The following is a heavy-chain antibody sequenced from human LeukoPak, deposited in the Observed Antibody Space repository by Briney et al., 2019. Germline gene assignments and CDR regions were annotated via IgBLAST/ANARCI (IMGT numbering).Heavy chain of an antibody. V-gene: IGHV3-48*02. Sequence: GGSLRLSCAASGFTFSSYAMSWVRQAPGKGLEWVSYISSSSSSSRTIYYADSVRGRFIISRDNAKNSLYLQMNSLRDEDTAVYYCARSVGATDSWGQGTLVTVAS. CDR2: ISSSSSSSRTI. D-gene: IGHD1-26*01. J-gene: IGHJ4*02. CDR3: ARSVGATDS. CDR1: GFTFSSYA.